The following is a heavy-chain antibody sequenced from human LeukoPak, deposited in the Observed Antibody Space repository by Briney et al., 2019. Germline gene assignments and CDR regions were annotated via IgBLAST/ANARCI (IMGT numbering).Heavy chain of an antibody. Sequence: GGSLRLSCAASGFTFSSYEMNWVRQAPGKGREWVSYISSSGSTIHYADSVKGRFTISRDNAKNSLYLQMNSLRAEDTAVYYCARSNGSSWIFDYLGQGTLVTVSS. V-gene: IGHV3-48*03. CDR2: ISSSGSTI. J-gene: IGHJ4*02. CDR1: GFTFSSYE. CDR3: ARSNGSSWIFDY. D-gene: IGHD6-13*01.